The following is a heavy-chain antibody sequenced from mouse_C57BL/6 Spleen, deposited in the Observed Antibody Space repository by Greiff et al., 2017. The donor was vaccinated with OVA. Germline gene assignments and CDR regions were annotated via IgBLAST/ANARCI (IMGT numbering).Heavy chain of an antibody. CDR2: IDPENGDT. V-gene: IGHV14-4*01. CDR1: GFNIKDDY. D-gene: IGHD3-1*01. J-gene: IGHJ1*03. Sequence: DVQLQESGAELVRPGASVKLSCTASGFNIKDDYMHWVKQRPEQGLEWIGWIDPENGDTEYASKFQGKATITADTSSNTAYLQRSSLTSEDTAVYYCTTSGYGKGYCDVWGTGTTVTVSS. CDR3: TTSGYGKGYCDV.